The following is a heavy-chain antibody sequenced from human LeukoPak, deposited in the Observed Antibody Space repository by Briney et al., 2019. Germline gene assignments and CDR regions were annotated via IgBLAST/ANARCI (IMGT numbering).Heavy chain of an antibody. CDR2: IDSDGSTT. CDR3: ARDIGKGDAFDI. D-gene: IGHD1-26*01. CDR1: GFTFSTYW. J-gene: IGHJ3*02. V-gene: IGHV3-74*01. Sequence: PGGSLRLSCAASGFTFSTYWMHWVRHAPGKGLVWVSRIDSDGSTTRYADSVKGRFTISRDNAKNTLYLQMNSLRAEDTAVYYCARDIGKGDAFDIWGQGTMVTVSS.